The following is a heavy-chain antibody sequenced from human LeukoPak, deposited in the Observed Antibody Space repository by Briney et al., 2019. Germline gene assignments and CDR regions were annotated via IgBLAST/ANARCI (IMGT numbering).Heavy chain of an antibody. CDR1: GYSISSGYY. CDR3: ARTVAYCSAYSCYGY. Sequence: SETLSLTCAVSGYSISSGYYWGWIRQPPGKGLEWIGSVYYDGSTYHNPSLKSRVTISVDMSKNQFFVKLSSVTAADTAVYYCARTVAYCSAYSCYGYWGQGTLVTVSS. CDR2: VYYDGST. J-gene: IGHJ4*02. D-gene: IGHD2-15*01. V-gene: IGHV4-38-2*01.